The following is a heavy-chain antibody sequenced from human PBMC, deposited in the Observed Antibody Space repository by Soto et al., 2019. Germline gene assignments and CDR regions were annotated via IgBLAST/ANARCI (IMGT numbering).Heavy chain of an antibody. D-gene: IGHD5-12*01. CDR2: ISHSGRT. J-gene: IGHJ5*02. CDR1: GGSLSADY. V-gene: IGHV4-34*01. Sequence: PSETLSLTCAVYGGSLSADYWTWIRQPPGKGREWIGEISHSGRTDYNPSLTSRVAISADTSKNQFSLKLSSVTAADTAVYWCARDPVDGYAFFDNWGQGALVTVS. CDR3: ARDPVDGYAFFDN.